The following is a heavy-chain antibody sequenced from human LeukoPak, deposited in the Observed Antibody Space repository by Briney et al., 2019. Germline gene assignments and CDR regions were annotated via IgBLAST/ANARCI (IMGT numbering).Heavy chain of an antibody. Sequence: GGSLRLSCSASGFTFSRYAMHWVRQAPGKGLEYVSAISSNGGSTYYADSVKGRFTISRDNAKNSLYLQMNSLRDEDTAVYYCAREVIAAASYGMDVWGQGTTVTVSS. V-gene: IGHV3-64*04. CDR3: AREVIAAASYGMDV. CDR2: ISSNGGST. J-gene: IGHJ6*02. D-gene: IGHD6-13*01. CDR1: GFTFSRYA.